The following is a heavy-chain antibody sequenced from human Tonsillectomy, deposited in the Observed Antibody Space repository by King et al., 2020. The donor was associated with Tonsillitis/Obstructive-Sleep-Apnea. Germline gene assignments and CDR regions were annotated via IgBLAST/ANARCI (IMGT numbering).Heavy chain of an antibody. Sequence: QLVQSGGGLVQPGGSLRLSCAASGFTFSSYSMNWVRQAPGRGLEWVSYITSSSVAIHYADSVKGRFTISRDNAKNSLCLQMNSLRDEDTAVYYCARRNFDHRAFDIWGQGTMVTVSS. V-gene: IGHV3-48*02. CDR1: GFTFSSYS. J-gene: IGHJ3*02. D-gene: IGHD3-9*01. CDR2: ITSSSVAI. CDR3: ARRNFDHRAFDI.